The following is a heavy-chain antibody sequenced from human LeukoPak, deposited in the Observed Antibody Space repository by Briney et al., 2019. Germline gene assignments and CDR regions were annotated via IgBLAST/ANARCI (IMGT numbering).Heavy chain of an antibody. CDR1: GGSFSGYY. V-gene: IGHV4-34*01. CDR2: INHSGST. Sequence: SETLSLTCAVYGGSFSGYYWSWIRQPPGKGLEWIGEINHSGSTNYNPSLKSRATISVDTSKNQFSLKLSSVTAADTAVYYCARVSRWLQCFDYWGQGTLVTVSS. D-gene: IGHD5-24*01. CDR3: ARVSRWLQCFDY. J-gene: IGHJ4*02.